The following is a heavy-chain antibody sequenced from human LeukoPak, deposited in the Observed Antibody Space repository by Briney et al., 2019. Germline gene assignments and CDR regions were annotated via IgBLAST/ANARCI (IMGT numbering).Heavy chain of an antibody. CDR2: ISYDGSNK. V-gene: IGHV3-30*03. J-gene: IGHJ4*02. D-gene: IGHD4-23*01. CDR1: GFTFSSYG. CDR3: ARDLATPRGFFDY. Sequence: GGSLRLSCAASGFTFSSYGMHWVRQAPGKGLEWVAVISYDGSNKYYADSVKGRFTISRDNAKNSLYLQMNSLRAEDTAIYYCARDLATPRGFFDYWGQGTLVTVSS.